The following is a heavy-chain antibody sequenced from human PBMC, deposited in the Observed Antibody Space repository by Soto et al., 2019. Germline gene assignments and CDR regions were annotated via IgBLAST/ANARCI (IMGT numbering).Heavy chain of an antibody. D-gene: IGHD7-27*01. CDR1: TPSIASSSSY. Sequence: PSETLSLTCPLSTPSIASSSSYCGRIREPPGKGLEWIGSIYYSGSTSYNPSLKSRVTISVDTSKNQFSLKLSSVTAAYTAVYYCARGWGRIFDYWGQGTLVTVS. CDR3: ARGWGRIFDY. CDR2: IYYSGST. V-gene: IGHV4-39*01. J-gene: IGHJ4*02.